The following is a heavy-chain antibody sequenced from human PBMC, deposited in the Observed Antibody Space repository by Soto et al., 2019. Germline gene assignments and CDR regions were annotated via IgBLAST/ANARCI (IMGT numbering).Heavy chain of an antibody. D-gene: IGHD4-17*01. CDR3: ALSVSTVTTVSPDY. Sequence: GGSLRLSCAVSGFTFSNYGMIWVRQAPGKGLEWVSLISGSGGSTHYAESVKGRFTISRDNSKNTLYLKMNRLRAEDTAVYYCALSVSTVTTVSPDYRGPGTLVTV. V-gene: IGHV3-23*01. J-gene: IGHJ4*02. CDR1: GFTFSNYG. CDR2: ISGSGGST.